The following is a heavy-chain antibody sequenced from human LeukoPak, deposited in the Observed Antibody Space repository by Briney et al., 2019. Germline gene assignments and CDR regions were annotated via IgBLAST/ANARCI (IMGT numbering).Heavy chain of an antibody. CDR3: AKSLGHYYDSSGLSGVYDY. Sequence: GGSLRLSCAASGFTFSSYAMSWVRQAPGEGLEWVSAISGSGGSTYYADSVKGRFTISRDNSKNTLYLQMNSLRAEDTAVYYCAKSLGHYYDSSGLSGVYDYWGQGTLVTVSS. CDR2: ISGSGGST. D-gene: IGHD3-22*01. J-gene: IGHJ4*02. CDR1: GFTFSSYA. V-gene: IGHV3-23*01.